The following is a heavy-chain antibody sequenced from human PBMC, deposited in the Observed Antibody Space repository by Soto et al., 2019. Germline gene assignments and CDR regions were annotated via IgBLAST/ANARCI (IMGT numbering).Heavy chain of an antibody. J-gene: IGHJ6*02. D-gene: IGHD3-9*01. Sequence: GGSLRLSCAASGFTFSSYGMHWVRQAPGKGLEWVAVIWYDGSNKYYADSVKGRFTISRDNSKNTLYLQMNSLRAEDTAVYYCASSNLQKTYYDILTGYIKGHYYYYGMDVWGQGTTVTVSS. CDR3: ASSNLQKTYYDILTGYIKGHYYYYGMDV. V-gene: IGHV3-33*01. CDR1: GFTFSSYG. CDR2: IWYDGSNK.